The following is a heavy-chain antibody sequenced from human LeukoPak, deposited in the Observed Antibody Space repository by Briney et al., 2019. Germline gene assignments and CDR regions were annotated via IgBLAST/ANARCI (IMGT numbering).Heavy chain of an antibody. J-gene: IGHJ4*02. CDR1: GYTLTELS. Sequence: ASVKVSCKVSGYTLTELSMHWVRQAPGKGLGWMGGFDPEDGETIYAQKFQGRVTMTEDTSTDTAYMELSSLRSEDTAVYYCATAFSHNPHFDYWGQGTLVTVSS. CDR2: FDPEDGET. D-gene: IGHD2/OR15-2a*01. CDR3: ATAFSHNPHFDY. V-gene: IGHV1-24*01.